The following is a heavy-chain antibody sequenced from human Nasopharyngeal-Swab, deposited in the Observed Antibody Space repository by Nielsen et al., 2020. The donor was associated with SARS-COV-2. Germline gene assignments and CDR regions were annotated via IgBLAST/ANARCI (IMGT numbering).Heavy chain of an antibody. Sequence: ASVKVSCKVSGYTLTELSMHWVRQAPGKGLEWMGGFDPGDGETIYAQKFQGRVTMTEDTSTDTAYMELSSLRSEDTAVYYCATGPQQWLPTWFDPWGQGTLVTVSS. J-gene: IGHJ5*02. CDR2: FDPGDGET. CDR3: ATGPQQWLPTWFDP. CDR1: GYTLTELS. V-gene: IGHV1-24*01. D-gene: IGHD6-19*01.